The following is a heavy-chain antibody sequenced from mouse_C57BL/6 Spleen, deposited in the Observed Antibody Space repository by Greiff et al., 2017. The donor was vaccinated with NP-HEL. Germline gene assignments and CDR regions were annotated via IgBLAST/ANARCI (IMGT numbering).Heavy chain of an antibody. CDR2: IDPSDSET. J-gene: IGHJ3*01. CDR3: ARGSSYSWFAY. Sequence: VQLQQPGAELVRPGSSVKLSCKASGYTFTSYWMHWVKQRPIQGLEWIGNIDPSDSETHSNQKFKDKATLTVDKSSSTAYMQLSSLTSEDSAVYYCARGSSYSWFAYWGQGTLVTVSA. V-gene: IGHV1-52*01. CDR1: GYTFTSYW. D-gene: IGHD1-1*01.